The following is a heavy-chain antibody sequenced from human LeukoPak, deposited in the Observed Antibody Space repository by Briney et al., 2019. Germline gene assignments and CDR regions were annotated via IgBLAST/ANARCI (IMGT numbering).Heavy chain of an antibody. CDR2: ISGDKGNI. J-gene: IGHJ5*02. Sequence: ASVKVSCKATGYNFHRYGISWVRQAPGLGLEWMGWISGDKGNINYAQKFQGRITMTIDTSTSTAYLELRRLRSDDTAVYYCAREAVVPAAMGFDPWGQGTLVTVSS. D-gene: IGHD2-2*01. CDR3: AREAVVPAAMGFDP. V-gene: IGHV1-18*04. CDR1: GYNFHRYG.